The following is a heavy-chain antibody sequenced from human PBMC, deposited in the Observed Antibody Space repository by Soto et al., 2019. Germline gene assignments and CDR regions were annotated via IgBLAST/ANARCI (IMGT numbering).Heavy chain of an antibody. CDR1: GFTFTRYS. V-gene: IGHV3-21*06. Sequence: GGSLRLSCAASGFTFTRYSMNWVRQAPGKGLEWVSSISSTTNYIYYGDSMKGRFTISRDNAKNSLYLEMNSLRAEDTAVYYCARDSEDLTSNFDYWGQGTLVTVSS. CDR2: ISSTTNYI. CDR3: ARDSEDLTSNFDY. J-gene: IGHJ4*02.